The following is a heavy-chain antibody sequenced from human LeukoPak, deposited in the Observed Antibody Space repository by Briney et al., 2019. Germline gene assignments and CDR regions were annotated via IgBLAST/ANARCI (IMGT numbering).Heavy chain of an antibody. CDR1: GFTFNRYA. J-gene: IGHJ4*02. CDR3: ARVPSGYHKYYFDY. CDR2: ISYDGSNK. V-gene: IGHV3-30*03. Sequence: GRSLRLSCAASGFTFNRYAMHWVRQAPGKGLEWVAVISYDGSNKYYADSVKGRFTISRDNAKNSLYLQMNSLRAEDTAVYYCARVPSGYHKYYFDYWGQGTLVTVSS. D-gene: IGHD5-12*01.